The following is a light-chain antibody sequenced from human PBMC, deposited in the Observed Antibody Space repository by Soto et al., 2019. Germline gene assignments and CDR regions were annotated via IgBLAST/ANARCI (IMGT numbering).Light chain of an antibody. V-gene: IGLV2-14*01. Sequence: QSVLTHPASVSGSHGQSITISCTGTSSDVGGYYYVSWYQHHPGKAPKLIIYQVTSRPSGVSNRFSASKSGNTASLTISALQAEDEALYYCCSYASSSTFYVFGTGTKVTVL. CDR2: QVT. CDR1: SSDVGGYYY. CDR3: CSYASSSTFYV. J-gene: IGLJ1*01.